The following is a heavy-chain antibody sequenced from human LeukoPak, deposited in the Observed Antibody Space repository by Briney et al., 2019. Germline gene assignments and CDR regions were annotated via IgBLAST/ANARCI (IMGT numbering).Heavy chain of an antibody. J-gene: IGHJ5*02. CDR2: IYSSGNT. CDR3: AREVGATRGLDP. D-gene: IGHD1-26*01. Sequence: GGSLRLSCAASGFTVSSNYMCWVRQAPGKGLEWVSIIYSSGNTYYADSVKGRFTISRDTSKNTLYLQMNSLRAEDTAFYYCAREVGATRGLDPWGQGTLVTVSS. CDR1: GFTVSSNY. V-gene: IGHV3-53*01.